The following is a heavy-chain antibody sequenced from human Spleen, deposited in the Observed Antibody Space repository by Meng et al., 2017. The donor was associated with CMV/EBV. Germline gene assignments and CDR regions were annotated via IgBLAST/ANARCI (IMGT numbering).Heavy chain of an antibody. CDR2: IGSSGTTV. CDR3: ASKFRTVDY. D-gene: IGHD2-2*01. Sequence: GGSLRLSCAASGFTFSDYYMSWIRQAPGKGPEWVSYIGSSGTTVYFADSVKGRFSISRDNAKNTLYLQMNSLRAEDTAVYYCASKFRTVDYWGQGTLVTVSS. CDR1: GFTFSDYY. V-gene: IGHV3-11*01. J-gene: IGHJ4*02.